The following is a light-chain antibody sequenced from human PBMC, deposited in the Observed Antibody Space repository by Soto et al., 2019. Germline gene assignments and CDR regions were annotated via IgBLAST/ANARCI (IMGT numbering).Light chain of an antibody. Sequence: EIVMTQSPATLSVSPGERATLSCRASQSVSSDSAWYQQKPGQAPRLLIYGASTRATGIPDRFSGSGSGTEFTLTISSLQSEDFAVYYCQQYNNWLLYTFGQGTKLEIK. CDR1: QSVSSD. V-gene: IGKV3-15*01. J-gene: IGKJ2*01. CDR2: GAS. CDR3: QQYNNWLLYT.